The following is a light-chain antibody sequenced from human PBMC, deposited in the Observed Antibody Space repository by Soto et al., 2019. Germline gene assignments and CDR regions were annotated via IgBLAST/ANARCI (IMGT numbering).Light chain of an antibody. CDR2: GAS. CDR3: QQYDNSWT. V-gene: IGKV3-15*01. Sequence: EIVMTQSPATLSVCPGERATLSCRASQSVSSNLAWYRQKPGQAPRLLIYGASTRATGIPARFSGAGSGTEFTLTISSLQSEDFAVYYCQQYDNSWTFGQGTKVEIK. J-gene: IGKJ1*01. CDR1: QSVSSN.